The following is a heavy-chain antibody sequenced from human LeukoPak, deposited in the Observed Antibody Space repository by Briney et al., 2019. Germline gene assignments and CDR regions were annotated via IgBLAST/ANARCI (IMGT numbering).Heavy chain of an antibody. D-gene: IGHD6-19*01. Sequence: LSGGSLRLSCAASGFTFDDYAMHWVRQAPGKGLEWVSGISWNSGSIGYADSVKGRFTISRDNAKNSLYLQMNSLRAEDTAVYYCARHSSGLFDYWGQGTLVTVSS. J-gene: IGHJ4*02. CDR3: ARHSSGLFDY. CDR1: GFTFDDYA. V-gene: IGHV3-9*01. CDR2: ISWNSGSI.